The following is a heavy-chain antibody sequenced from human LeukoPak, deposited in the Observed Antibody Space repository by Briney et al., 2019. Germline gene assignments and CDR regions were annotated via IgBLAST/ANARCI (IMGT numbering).Heavy chain of an antibody. CDR2: INAGNGNT. D-gene: IGHD6-13*01. CDR1: GYTFTSYA. Sequence: ASVTVSCKASGYTFTSYAMHWVRQAPGQRLEWMGWINAGNGNTKYSQKFQGRVTITRDTSASTAYMELSSLRSEDTAVYYCARGVGAAAGTAHGYWGQGTLVTVSS. J-gene: IGHJ4*02. CDR3: ARGVGAAAGTAHGY. V-gene: IGHV1-3*01.